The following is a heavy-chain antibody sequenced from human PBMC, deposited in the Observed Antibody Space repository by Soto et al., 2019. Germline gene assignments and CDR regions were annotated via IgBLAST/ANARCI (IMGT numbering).Heavy chain of an antibody. Sequence: PGGSLRLSCAASGFTFDDYAMHWVRQDPGKGLEWVSGISWYSGSIGYADSVKGRFTISRDDAKNSLYLQMNSLRAEDTALYYCAKVAVAGLVAYYFDYWGQGTLVTISS. CDR2: ISWYSGSI. V-gene: IGHV3-9*01. D-gene: IGHD6-19*01. CDR1: GFTFDDYA. J-gene: IGHJ4*02. CDR3: AKVAVAGLVAYYFDY.